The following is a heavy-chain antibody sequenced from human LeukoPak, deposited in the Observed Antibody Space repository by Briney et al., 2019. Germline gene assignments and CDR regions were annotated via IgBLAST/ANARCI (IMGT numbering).Heavy chain of an antibody. V-gene: IGHV4-59*01. CDR2: IYYSGST. J-gene: IGHJ3*02. CDR1: GGSISSYY. Sequence: PSETLSLTCTVSGGSISSYYWSWIRQPPGKGLEWIGYIYYSGSTNYNPSLKSRVTISVDTSKNQFSLKLSSVTAADTAVYYCARVGDGMVRGEGDSAFDIWGQGTMVTVSS. D-gene: IGHD3-10*01. CDR3: ARVGDGMVRGEGDSAFDI.